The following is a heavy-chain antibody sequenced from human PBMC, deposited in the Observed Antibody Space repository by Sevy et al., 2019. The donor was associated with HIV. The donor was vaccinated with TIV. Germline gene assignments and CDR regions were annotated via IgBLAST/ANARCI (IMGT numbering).Heavy chain of an antibody. V-gene: IGHV3-48*02. CDR1: GFTFSSYS. Sequence: GGSLRLSCAASGFTFSSYSMNWVRQAPGKGLEWVSYISSSSSTIYYADSVKGRFTISRDNAKNSRYLQMNSLRDEDTAVYYCARDYPYDYVWGSFDYLGQGTLVTVSS. CDR3: ARDYPYDYVWGSFDY. CDR2: ISSSSSTI. D-gene: IGHD3-16*01. J-gene: IGHJ4*02.